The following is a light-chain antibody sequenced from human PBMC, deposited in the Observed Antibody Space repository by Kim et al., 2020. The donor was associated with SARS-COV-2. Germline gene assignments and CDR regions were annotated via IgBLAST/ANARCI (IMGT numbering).Light chain of an antibody. CDR2: AAS. J-gene: IGKJ4*01. Sequence: EAVGDRVTITCRASQSISSYLNWYQQKPEKAPKLLIYAASSLQSGVPSRFSGSGSGTDFTLTISSLQPEDFATYYCQQSYSTPLTFGGGTKVDIK. CDR1: QSISSY. V-gene: IGKV1-39*01. CDR3: QQSYSTPLT.